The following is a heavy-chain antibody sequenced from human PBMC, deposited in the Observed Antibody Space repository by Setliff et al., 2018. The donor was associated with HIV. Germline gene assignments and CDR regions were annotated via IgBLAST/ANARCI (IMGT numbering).Heavy chain of an antibody. CDR3: ARYRDSSDPGFYYMDV. J-gene: IGHJ6*03. V-gene: IGHV1-18*01. Sequence: ASVKVSCKTSGYTYTDSRITWVRQAPGQGLEWMGWIDSFKGNAKYAQKFQGRVTMITDTSTNTAYMELKSLRSDDTAVYYCARYRDSSDPGFYYMDVWGKGTTVTVSS. CDR2: IDSFKGNA. CDR1: GYTYTDSR. D-gene: IGHD3-22*01.